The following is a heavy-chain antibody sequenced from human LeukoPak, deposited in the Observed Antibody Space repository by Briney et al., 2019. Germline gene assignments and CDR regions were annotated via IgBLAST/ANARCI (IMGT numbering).Heavy chain of an antibody. CDR3: ARGARGSGTASDY. CDR1: GFTFNNYW. J-gene: IGHJ4*02. D-gene: IGHD3-10*01. Sequence: GGSLRLSCAASGFTFNNYWMHWVRHAPGKGLVWVSRINSNGRSSSYADSVKGRFAISRDNAKDTLFLQMNSLGAEDTAVYYCARGARGSGTASDYWGQGTLVTVSS. CDR2: INSNGRSS. V-gene: IGHV3-74*01.